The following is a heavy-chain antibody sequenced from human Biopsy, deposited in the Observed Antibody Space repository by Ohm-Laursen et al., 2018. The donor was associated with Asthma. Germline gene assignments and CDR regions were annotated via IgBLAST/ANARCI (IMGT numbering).Heavy chain of an antibody. J-gene: IGHJ4*02. D-gene: IGHD2-2*01. Sequence: ASVKVSCKSLGGTFNTYVIGRVRQAPGQGLEWMGGINSVLGTTTYPQKFQDRVTITADDSTSTVYMELSSLRSEDTAVYYCARKAGSCISRTCYSLDFWGQGTLVTVSS. CDR1: GGTFNTYV. V-gene: IGHV1-69*13. CDR3: ARKAGSCISRTCYSLDF. CDR2: INSVLGTT.